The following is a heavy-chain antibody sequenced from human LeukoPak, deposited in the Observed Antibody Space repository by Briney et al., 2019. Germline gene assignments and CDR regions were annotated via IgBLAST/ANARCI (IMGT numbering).Heavy chain of an antibody. CDR2: IIPILGIA. Sequence: ASVKVSCKASGGTFSSYAISWVRQAPGQGLEWMGRIIPILGIANYAQKFQGRVTITADKSTSTAYMELSSLRSEDTAVYYCARGIVVVPAASNWFDPWGQGTLVTVSS. CDR3: ARGIVVVPAASNWFDP. J-gene: IGHJ5*02. V-gene: IGHV1-69*04. D-gene: IGHD2-2*01. CDR1: GGTFSSYA.